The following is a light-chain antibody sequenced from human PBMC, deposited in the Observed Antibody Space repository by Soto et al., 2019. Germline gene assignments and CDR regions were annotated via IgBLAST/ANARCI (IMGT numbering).Light chain of an antibody. CDR1: SSDVGAYNY. V-gene: IGLV2-14*03. CDR2: EVS. CDR3: SSYTSSSTWL. J-gene: IGLJ3*02. Sequence: QSALTQPASVSRSPGQSITISCTGTSSDVGAYNYVSWYQQHPGKAPKLMIYEVSNRPSGVSNRFSGSKSANTASLTISGLQAGDEADYYCSSYTSSSTWLFGGGTQLTVL.